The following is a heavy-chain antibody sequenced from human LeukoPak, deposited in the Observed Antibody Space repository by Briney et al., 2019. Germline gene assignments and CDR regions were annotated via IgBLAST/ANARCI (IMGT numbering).Heavy chain of an antibody. CDR3: ARKATTGPTKAAFDI. J-gene: IGHJ3*02. Sequence: PSETLSLTCIVSGNSIGSGDYYWSWVRQPPGKGLEWIAYIHYSGSTYYNPSLKSRVAMSIDTSKNQFSLKLSSVTAVDTAVYYCARKATTGPTKAAFDIWGQGTMVTVSS. CDR2: IHYSGST. V-gene: IGHV4-30-4*01. D-gene: IGHD4-17*01. CDR1: GNSIGSGDYY.